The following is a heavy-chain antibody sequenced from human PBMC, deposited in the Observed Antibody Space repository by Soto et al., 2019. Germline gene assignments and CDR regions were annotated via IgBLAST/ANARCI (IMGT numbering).Heavy chain of an antibody. CDR2: IYYSGST. CDR3: ARQHSGYDLGLIDY. J-gene: IGHJ4*02. V-gene: IGHV4-59*12. D-gene: IGHD5-12*01. CDR1: GGSISSYY. Sequence: SETLSLTCTVSGGSISSYYWSWIRQPPGKGLEWIGYIYYSGSTNYNPSLKSRVTISVDTSKNQFSLKLSSVTAADTAVYYCARQHSGYDLGLIDYWGQGTLVTVSS.